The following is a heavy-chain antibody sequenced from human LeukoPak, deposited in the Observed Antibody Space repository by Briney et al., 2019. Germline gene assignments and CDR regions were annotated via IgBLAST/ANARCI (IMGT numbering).Heavy chain of an antibody. CDR2: ISGSGST. Sequence: PGGSLRLSCAASGFTFSSYAMSWVRQAPGKGLEWVSAISGSGSTYYADSVKGRFTISRDNSKNTLYLQMNSLRAEDTAVYYCAKLPEHNWGSFDYWGQGTLVTVSS. J-gene: IGHJ4*02. D-gene: IGHD7-27*01. CDR1: GFTFSSYA. V-gene: IGHV3-23*01. CDR3: AKLPEHNWGSFDY.